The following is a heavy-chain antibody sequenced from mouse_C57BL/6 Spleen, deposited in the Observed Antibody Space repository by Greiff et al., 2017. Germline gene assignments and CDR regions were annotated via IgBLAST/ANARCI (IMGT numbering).Heavy chain of an antibody. CDR1: GYTFTSYW. Sequence: QVQLQQSGAELVKPGASVKLSCKASGYTFTSYWMHWVKQRPGQGLEWIGMIHPNSGSTNYNEKFKSKATLTVDKSSSTAYMQLSSLTSEDSAVYYCAREENYGSSFGDYWGQGTTLTVSS. D-gene: IGHD1-1*01. CDR2: IHPNSGST. CDR3: AREENYGSSFGDY. J-gene: IGHJ2*01. V-gene: IGHV1-64*01.